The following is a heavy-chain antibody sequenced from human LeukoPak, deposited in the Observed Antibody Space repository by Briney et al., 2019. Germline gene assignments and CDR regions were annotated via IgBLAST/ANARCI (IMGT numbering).Heavy chain of an antibody. CDR2: IYQSGSA. Sequence: SETLSLTCAVSAVSISNGGYSWSWIRQPPGKGLERIGYIYQSGSAYYNPSLKSRVTISVDRSKNQFSLKLNSVTAADTAVYYCARGGLAAAGSEIDSWGQGTLVTVSS. D-gene: IGHD6-13*01. V-gene: IGHV4-30-2*01. CDR3: ARGGLAAAGSEIDS. CDR1: AVSISNGGYS. J-gene: IGHJ4*02.